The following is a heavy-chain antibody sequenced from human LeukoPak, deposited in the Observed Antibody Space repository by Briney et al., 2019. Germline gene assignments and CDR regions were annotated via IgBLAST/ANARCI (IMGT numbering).Heavy chain of an antibody. D-gene: IGHD3-10*01. CDR2: IYHSGST. CDR1: GGSISSGGYY. V-gene: IGHV4-30-2*01. CDR3: ARDHRVRGVWGVIDY. J-gene: IGHJ4*02. Sequence: PSQTLSLTCTVSGGSISSGGYYWSWIRQPPGKGLEWIGYIYHSGSTYYNPSLKSRVTISVDRSKNQFSLKLNSVTAADTAVYYCARDHRVRGVWGVIDYWGQGTLVTVSS.